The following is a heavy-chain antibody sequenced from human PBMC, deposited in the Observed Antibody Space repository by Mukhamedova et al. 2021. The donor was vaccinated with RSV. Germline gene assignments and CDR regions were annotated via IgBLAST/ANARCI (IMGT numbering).Heavy chain of an antibody. J-gene: IGHJ4*02. CDR3: ARISYDFWSGYSNPFYY. Sequence: IRQPPGKALEWLAHIFSNDEKSYSTSLKSRLTISKDTSKSQVVLTMTNMDPVDTATYYCARISYDFWSGYSNPFYYWGQGTLVT. CDR2: IFSNDEK. D-gene: IGHD3-3*01. V-gene: IGHV2-26*01.